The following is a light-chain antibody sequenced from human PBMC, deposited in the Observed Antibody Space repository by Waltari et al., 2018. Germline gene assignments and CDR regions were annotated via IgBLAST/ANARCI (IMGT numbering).Light chain of an antibody. Sequence: DIQMTQSPSTLSASVGDRVTITCRASQNIRTWLAWYQQKPGKVPKLLIYKASNLEGGVPSRFSGSGSGTEFTLTINGLQPEDFATYYCQYRAFGGGTKVEI. V-gene: IGKV1-5*03. CDR1: QNIRTW. J-gene: IGKJ4*01. CDR3: QYRA. CDR2: KAS.